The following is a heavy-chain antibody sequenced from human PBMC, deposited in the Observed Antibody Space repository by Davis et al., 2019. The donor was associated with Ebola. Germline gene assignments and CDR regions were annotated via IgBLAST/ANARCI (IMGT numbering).Heavy chain of an antibody. Sequence: AASVKVSCKASGYTFTSYYMHWVRQAPGQGLEWMGIINPSGGSTSYAQKFQGRVTMTRDTSTSTVYMELSRLRSDDTAVYYCARHPGVHHYDILTGYYTEMYYFDYWGQGTLVTVSS. CDR2: INPSGGST. J-gene: IGHJ4*02. D-gene: IGHD3-9*01. CDR1: GYTFTSYY. V-gene: IGHV1-46*01. CDR3: ARHPGVHHYDILTGYYTEMYYFDY.